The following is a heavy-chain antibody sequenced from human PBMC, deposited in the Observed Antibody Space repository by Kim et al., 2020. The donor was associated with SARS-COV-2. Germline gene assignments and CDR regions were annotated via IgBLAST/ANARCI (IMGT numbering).Heavy chain of an antibody. CDR1: GFTFSSYA. D-gene: IGHD6-19*01. CDR3: AKDLDGWYGGWDYFDY. V-gene: IGHV3-23*01. J-gene: IGHJ4*02. Sequence: GGSLRLSCAASGFTFSSYAMSWVRQAPGKGLEWVSAISVSGGSTYYADSVKGRFTISRDNSKNTLYLQMNSLRAEDTAVYYCAKDLDGWYGGWDYFDYWGQGTLVTVSS. CDR2: ISVSGGST.